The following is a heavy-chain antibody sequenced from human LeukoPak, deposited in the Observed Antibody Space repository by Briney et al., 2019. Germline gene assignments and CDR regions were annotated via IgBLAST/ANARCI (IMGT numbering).Heavy chain of an antibody. Sequence: PSETLSLTRTVSGGSISRYYWSWIRQPPGRGLEWIGYIYYSGTTNYNPSLKSRVTISVDTSKNQFSLKLTSVTAADTAVYYCARHLFYYYMDVWGKGTTVTVSS. CDR3: ARHLFYYYMDV. CDR2: IYYSGTT. V-gene: IGHV4-59*08. CDR1: GGSISRYY. J-gene: IGHJ6*03.